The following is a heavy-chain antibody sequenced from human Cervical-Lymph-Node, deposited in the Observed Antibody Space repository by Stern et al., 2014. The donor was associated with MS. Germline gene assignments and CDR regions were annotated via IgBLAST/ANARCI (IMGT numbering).Heavy chain of an antibody. CDR3: AAELAMVNVDYYYYGMDV. CDR2: IAGGNVNT. Sequence: QLVQSGPEVKKPGTSVKVSCKASGFTFTSSAMQWVRQARGQRLEWIGWIAGGNVNTNYEKKFQEKVTITRDMSTSTAYMELSSLRSEDTAVYYGAAELAMVNVDYYYYGMDVWGQGTTVTVSS. CDR1: GFTFTSSA. D-gene: IGHD5-18*01. J-gene: IGHJ6*02. V-gene: IGHV1-58*02.